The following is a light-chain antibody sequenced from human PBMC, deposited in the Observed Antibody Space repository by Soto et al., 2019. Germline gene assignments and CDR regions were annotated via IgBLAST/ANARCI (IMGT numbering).Light chain of an antibody. V-gene: IGKV1-27*01. J-gene: IGKJ3*01. CDR1: QAISNY. Sequence: DIQMTQSPSSLAASVGDRVTITCRASQAISNYLAWYQQKPGEVPKVLIYGASTLQSGVPSRFSGSGSGTDFTLTSTGLQPDDVANYYCQTYNTAPFPFGPGTKVEIK. CDR2: GAS. CDR3: QTYNTAPFP.